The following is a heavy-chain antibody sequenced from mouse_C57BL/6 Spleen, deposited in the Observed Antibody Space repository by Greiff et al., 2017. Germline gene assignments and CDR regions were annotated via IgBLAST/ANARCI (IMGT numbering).Heavy chain of an antibody. CDR3: ARPAQALYFDD. CDR2: IDPSDSYT. Sequence: QVQLQQPGAELVMPGASVKLSCKASGYTFTSYWMHWVKQRPGQGLEWIGEIDPSDSYTNYNQKFKGKSTLTVDKSSSTAYMQLSSLTSEDSAVYYCARPAQALYFDDWGQGTTLTVSS. V-gene: IGHV1-69*01. J-gene: IGHJ2*01. D-gene: IGHD3-2*02. CDR1: GYTFTSYW.